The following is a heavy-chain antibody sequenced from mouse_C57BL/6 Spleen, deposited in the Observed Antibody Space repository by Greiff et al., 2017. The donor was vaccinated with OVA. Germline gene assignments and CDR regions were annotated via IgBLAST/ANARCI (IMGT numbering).Heavy chain of an antibody. Sequence: QVQLQQSGPGILQPSQTLSLTCSFSGFSLSTSNMGIGWIRQPSGKGLEWLAHIWWNDDKYYNPSLKSRLTISKDTSNNQVFLKITSVDTADTATYYCAQIAYYYGSSYDYWYFDVWGTGTTVTVSS. V-gene: IGHV8-5*01. CDR3: AQIAYYYGSSYDYWYFDV. D-gene: IGHD1-1*01. J-gene: IGHJ1*03. CDR2: IWWNDDK. CDR1: GFSLSTSNMG.